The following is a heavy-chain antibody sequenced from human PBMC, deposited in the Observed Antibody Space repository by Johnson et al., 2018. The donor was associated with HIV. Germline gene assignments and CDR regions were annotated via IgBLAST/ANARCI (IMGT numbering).Heavy chain of an antibody. CDR1: GFTFSSYG. J-gene: IGHJ3*02. CDR3: ARDEEVMYAMGAFDI. CDR2: ISYDGSNK. Sequence: QMLLVESGGGVVQPGRSLRLSCAASGFTFSSYGMNWVRQAPGKGLEWVAVISYDGSNKYYADSVKGRFTISRDNSKNTLYLQMNSLRADDTAVYYCARDEEVMYAMGAFDIWGQGTMVTVSS. D-gene: IGHD2-8*02. V-gene: IGHV3-30*03.